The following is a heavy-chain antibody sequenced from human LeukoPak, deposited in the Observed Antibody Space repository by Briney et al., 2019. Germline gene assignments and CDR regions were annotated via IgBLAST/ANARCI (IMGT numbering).Heavy chain of an antibody. V-gene: IGHV4-34*01. CDR1: GFTFSNYW. J-gene: IGHJ4*02. CDR2: INHSGST. D-gene: IGHD2-15*01. Sequence: GSLRLSCAVSGFTFSNYWMSWVRQPPGKGLEWIGEINHSGSTNYNPSLKSRVTISVDTSKNQFSLKLSSVTAADTAVYYCARLRRVLGVVVAATSPQRSRYFDYWGQGTLVTVSS. CDR3: ARLRRVLGVVVAATSPQRSRYFDY.